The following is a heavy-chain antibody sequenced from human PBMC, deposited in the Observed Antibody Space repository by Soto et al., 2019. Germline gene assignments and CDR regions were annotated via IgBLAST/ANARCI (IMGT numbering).Heavy chain of an antibody. V-gene: IGHV1-46*01. CDR3: ARAGGSSGSRTSDAFDI. CDR2: INPSGGST. Sequence: GASVKVSCKASGYTFTSYYMHWVRQAPGQGLEWMGIINPSGGSTSYAQKFQGRVTMTRDTSTSTVYMELSSLRSEDTAVYYCARAGGSSGSRTSDAFDIWGQGTMVTVSS. J-gene: IGHJ3*02. D-gene: IGHD3-22*01. CDR1: GYTFTSYY.